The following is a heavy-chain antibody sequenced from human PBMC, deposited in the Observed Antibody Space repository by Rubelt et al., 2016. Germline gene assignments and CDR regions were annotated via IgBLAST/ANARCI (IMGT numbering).Heavy chain of an antibody. J-gene: IGHJ4*02. CDR1: GYRFTNYW. Sequence: EVQLVQSGAEVKKPGESLKISCKGSGYRFTNYWIGWVRQMPGTGLECMGIIHRGDSATRYSPSFQGQVTSSADKSNNTAYLQWSSLKASDTAIYYCSRLMGYSTIDYWGQGTLVTVSS. CDR2: IHRGDSAT. D-gene: IGHD5-12*01. V-gene: IGHV5-51*01. CDR3: SRLMGYSTIDY.